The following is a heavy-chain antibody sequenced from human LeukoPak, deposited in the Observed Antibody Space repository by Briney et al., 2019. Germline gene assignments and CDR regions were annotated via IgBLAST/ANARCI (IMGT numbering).Heavy chain of an antibody. CDR1: GYSVSSGYY. Sequence: PSETLSLTCNVSGYSVSSGYYWGWIRQPPGKGLEWIGSVSHSGTTFYNPSLKSRVTISADTSKNHFSLTLTSVTAADTAVYYCTRELAGTTVEYWGQGTLVTVSS. V-gene: IGHV4-38-2*02. J-gene: IGHJ4*02. CDR3: TRELAGTTVEY. CDR2: VSHSGTT. D-gene: IGHD1-1*01.